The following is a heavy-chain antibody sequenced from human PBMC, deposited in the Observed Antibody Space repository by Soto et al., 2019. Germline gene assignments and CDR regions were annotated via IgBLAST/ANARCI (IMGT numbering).Heavy chain of an antibody. CDR1: GFTFISYS. V-gene: IGHV3-21*01. Sequence: GGSLRLSCAASGFTFISYSMNWVRQAPGKGLEWVSSISSSSSYIYYADSVKGRFTISRDNAKNSLYLQMNSLRAEDTAVYYCARDRDCSSTSCLDYYYGMDVWGQGTTVTVSS. J-gene: IGHJ6*02. CDR3: ARDRDCSSTSCLDYYYGMDV. D-gene: IGHD2-2*01. CDR2: ISSSSSYI.